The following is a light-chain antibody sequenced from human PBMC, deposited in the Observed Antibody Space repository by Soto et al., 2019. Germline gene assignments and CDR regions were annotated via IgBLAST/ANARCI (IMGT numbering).Light chain of an antibody. CDR1: QTISSY. V-gene: IGKV1-39*01. CDR3: QHSYVTPWT. Sequence: DIQMTQSPSSLSASVGDRVTITCRASQTISSYLNWFQQRPGKAPKLLIYAASSLQSGVPSRFSGSASGTDFTLTITNLQPEDFATYYCQHSYVTPWTFGQGTKVDI. CDR2: AAS. J-gene: IGKJ1*01.